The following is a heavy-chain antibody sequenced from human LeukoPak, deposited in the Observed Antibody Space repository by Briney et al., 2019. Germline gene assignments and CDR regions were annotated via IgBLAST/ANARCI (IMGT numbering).Heavy chain of an antibody. CDR3: ARHGGSYSFDS. D-gene: IGHD1-26*01. Sequence: SQTLSLTCTVSGGSISSGSYYWSWIRQPAGKGLEWIGRIYTSGSTNYNPSLQSRLTISIDTSKNQFSLRLIFVTAADAAVYYCARHGGSYSFDSWGQGTLVTVSS. V-gene: IGHV4-61*02. J-gene: IGHJ4*02. CDR2: IYTSGST. CDR1: GGSISSGSYY.